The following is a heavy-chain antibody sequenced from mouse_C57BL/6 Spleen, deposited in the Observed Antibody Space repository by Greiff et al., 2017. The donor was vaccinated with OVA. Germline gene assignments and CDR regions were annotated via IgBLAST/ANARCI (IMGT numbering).Heavy chain of an antibody. CDR3: AQITTEAY. CDR2: IDPSDSYT. V-gene: IGHV1-59*01. D-gene: IGHD1-1*01. J-gene: IGHJ4*01. CDR1: GYTFTSYW. Sequence: QVQLQQPGAELVRPGTSVKLSCKASGYTFTSYWMHWVKQRPGQGLEWIGVIDPSDSYTNYNQKFKGKATLTVDTSSSTAYMQLSSLTSEDSAVYYCAQITTEAYWGQGTSVTVSS.